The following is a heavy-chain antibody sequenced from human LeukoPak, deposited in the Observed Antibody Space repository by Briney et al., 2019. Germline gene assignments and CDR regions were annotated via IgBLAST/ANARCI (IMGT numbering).Heavy chain of an antibody. CDR3: ARDRTQLGAFDI. Sequence: ASVKVSCKASGYTFTSYGISWVRQAPAQGLEWMGWISAYNGNTNYAQKLQGRVTMTTDTSTSTAYMELRSLRSDDTAVYYCARDRTQLGAFDIWGQGTMVTVSS. CDR2: ISAYNGNT. D-gene: IGHD2-2*01. CDR1: GYTFTSYG. J-gene: IGHJ3*02. V-gene: IGHV1-18*01.